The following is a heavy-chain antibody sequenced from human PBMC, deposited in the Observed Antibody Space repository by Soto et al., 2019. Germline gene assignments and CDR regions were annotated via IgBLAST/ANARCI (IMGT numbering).Heavy chain of an antibody. V-gene: IGHV1-18*01. CDR2: ISAYNGNT. D-gene: IGHD3-16*01. Sequence: QVQLVQSGGEVKRPGASVRVSCKASGYTFNSYGISWVRQAPGQGLEWMGWISAYNGNTDYARKFQGRVAMTSDISTNTVSMELRDLRFDDTAVYYCARGRTWGARDFDNWGQGTLVTVSS. CDR1: GYTFNSYG. J-gene: IGHJ4*02. CDR3: ARGRTWGARDFDN.